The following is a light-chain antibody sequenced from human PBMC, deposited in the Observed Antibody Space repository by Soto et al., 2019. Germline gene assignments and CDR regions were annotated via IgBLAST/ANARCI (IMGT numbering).Light chain of an antibody. CDR2: YVR. V-gene: IGLV2-11*01. CDR3: CSFAGNHSMV. J-gene: IGLJ3*02. CDR1: SSDVGGYKY. Sequence: QSGLTQPRSGCGCAGQPVTISCTGTSSDVGGYKYVSWYQRHPVEAPKRFSYYVRERRSGVSCRLSGSRAGNTASLRISGPQAEDEADYFCCSFAGNHSMVFGGGTKVTAL.